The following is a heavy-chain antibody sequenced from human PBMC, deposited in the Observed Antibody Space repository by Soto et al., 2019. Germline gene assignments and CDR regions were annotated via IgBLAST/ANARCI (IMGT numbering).Heavy chain of an antibody. CDR1: GFAFRSYA. J-gene: IGHJ4*02. CDR3: ASRRGFGTYYFAY. D-gene: IGHD1-7*01. V-gene: IGHV3-30*14. CDR2: ISYDGSNV. Sequence: QVQLVESGGGVVQPGRSLRLSCEASGFAFRSYAVHWVRQAPGKGLDWVALISYDGSNVYYADSVKGRFTISRDNSKNTLYLQMNSLRAEDTAVYYCASRRGFGTYYFAYWGQGTLVTVSS.